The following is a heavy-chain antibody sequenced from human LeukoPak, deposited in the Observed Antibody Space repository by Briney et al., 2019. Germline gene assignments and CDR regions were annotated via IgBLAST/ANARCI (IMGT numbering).Heavy chain of an antibody. J-gene: IGHJ5*02. V-gene: IGHV3-7*01. D-gene: IGHD3-10*01. CDR1: GFTFSNYA. CDR3: ARPLMYYYGSETYFWFDP. Sequence: GGSLRLSCAASGFTFSNYAMGWVRQAPGKGLEWVANIKQDGSEKYYVDSVKGRFTISRDNAKDSMYLQMNSLRAEDTAVYYCARPLMYYYGSETYFWFDPWGQGTLVTVSS. CDR2: IKQDGSEK.